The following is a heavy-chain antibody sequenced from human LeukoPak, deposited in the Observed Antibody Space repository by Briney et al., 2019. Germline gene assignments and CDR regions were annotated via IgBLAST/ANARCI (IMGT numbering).Heavy chain of an antibody. CDR1: GFTFDDYA. CDR2: ISGHGGSI. D-gene: IGHD3-16*01. J-gene: IGHJ4*02. Sequence: GGSLRLSCVASGFTFDDYAMHWVRQAPGKGLEWVSLISGHGGSIYYADSVKGRFTISRDNSKNSLYLQMNSLRTEDTALYYCAKGPLGGRLDYWGQGTLVTVSS. CDR3: AKGPLGGRLDY. V-gene: IGHV3-43*02.